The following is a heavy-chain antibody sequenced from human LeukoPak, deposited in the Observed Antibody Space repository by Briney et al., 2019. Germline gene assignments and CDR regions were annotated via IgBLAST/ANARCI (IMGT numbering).Heavy chain of an antibody. CDR1: GFTYSSYS. Sequence: GGSLRLSCAASGFTYSSYSMNWVRQAPGKGLEWVSSISSSSSYIHSADSVRGRFTISRDNAKNSLFLQMNSLRAEDTAVYYCARDEWGDAFDIWGQGTMVTVFS. CDR3: ARDEWGDAFDI. CDR2: ISSSSSYI. V-gene: IGHV3-21*01. D-gene: IGHD1-26*01. J-gene: IGHJ3*02.